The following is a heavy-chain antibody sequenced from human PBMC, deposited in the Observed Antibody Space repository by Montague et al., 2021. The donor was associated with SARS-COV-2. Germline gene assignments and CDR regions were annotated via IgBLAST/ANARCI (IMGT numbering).Heavy chain of an antibody. CDR3: ARSAWGGYRDAFDI. CDR1: GFTFSSYA. Sequence: SRRLSFSASGFTFSSYAMHWVRQAPGKGLEWVAVISYDGSNKYYADSVKGRFTISRDNSKNTLYLQMNSLRAEDTAVYYCARSAWGGYRDAFDIWGQGTMVTVSS. CDR2: ISYDGSNK. D-gene: IGHD3-16*02. J-gene: IGHJ3*02. V-gene: IGHV3-30-3*01.